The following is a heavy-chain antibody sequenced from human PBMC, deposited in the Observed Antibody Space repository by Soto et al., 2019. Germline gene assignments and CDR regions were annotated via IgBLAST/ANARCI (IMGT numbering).Heavy chain of an antibody. CDR3: ARDPGAFGDILDV. V-gene: IGHV1-2*02. J-gene: IGHJ6*02. D-gene: IGHD3-10*01. CDR1: GYTFTGHY. CDR2: INPNTGDT. Sequence: GASVKVSCKASGYTFTGHYLYWVRQARGLVLEWMGWINPNTGDTKYAQRFKGRVTMTRDTSISTAYMDLTGLRSDDTAVYYCARDPGAFGDILDVWGQGTTVTVSS.